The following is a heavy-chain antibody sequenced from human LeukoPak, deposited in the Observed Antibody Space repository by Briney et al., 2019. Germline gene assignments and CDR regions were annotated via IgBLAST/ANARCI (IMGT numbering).Heavy chain of an antibody. CDR2: ISSSGSTI. CDR3: ARERYRGGLQDFDY. J-gene: IGHJ4*02. D-gene: IGHD4-11*01. V-gene: IGHV3-11*04. CDR1: GFTFSDYY. Sequence: PGGSLRLSCAASGFTFSDYYMSWIRQAPGKGLEWVSYISSSGSTIYYADSVKGRFTVSRDNAKNSLYLQMNSLRAEDTAVYYCARERYRGGLQDFDYWGQGTLVTVSS.